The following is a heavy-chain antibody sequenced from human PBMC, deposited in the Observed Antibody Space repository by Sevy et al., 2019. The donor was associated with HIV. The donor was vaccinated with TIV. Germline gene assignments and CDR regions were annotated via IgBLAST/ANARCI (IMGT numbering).Heavy chain of an antibody. D-gene: IGHD5-12*01. CDR2: INRNSGGT. CDR3: ARELYSGYDFGY. V-gene: IGHV1-2*02. Sequence: ASVKVSCKASGYTFTGYYMHWVRQAPGQGLEWMGWINRNSGGTNYAQKFQGRVTMTRDTSISTAYMELSRLRSDDTAVYYCARELYSGYDFGYWGQGTLVTVSS. CDR1: GYTFTGYY. J-gene: IGHJ4*02.